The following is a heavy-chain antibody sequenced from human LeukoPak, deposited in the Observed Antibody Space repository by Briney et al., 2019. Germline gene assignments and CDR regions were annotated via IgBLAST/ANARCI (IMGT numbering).Heavy chain of an antibody. CDR1: GYTFTGYY. Sequence: GASVKVSCKASGYTFTGYYMHWVRQATGQGLEWMGWMNPNSGNTGYAQKFQGRVTMTRNTSISTAYMELSSLRSEDTAVYYCARGPVTMIVVVPYAFDIWGQGTMVTVSS. J-gene: IGHJ3*02. D-gene: IGHD3-22*01. V-gene: IGHV1-8*02. CDR3: ARGPVTMIVVVPYAFDI. CDR2: MNPNSGNT.